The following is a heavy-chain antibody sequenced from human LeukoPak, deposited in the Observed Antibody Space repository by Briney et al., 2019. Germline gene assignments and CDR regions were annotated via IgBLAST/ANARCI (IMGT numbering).Heavy chain of an antibody. D-gene: IGHD6-13*01. Sequence: GGSLRLSCAASGFTFSSYAMSWVRQAPGKGLEWVSAISGSGGSTYYADSVKGRFTISRGNSKNTLYLQMNSLRAEDTAVYYCAKSGYSSSWYWFDPWGQGTLVTVSS. J-gene: IGHJ5*02. CDR3: AKSGYSSSWYWFDP. CDR2: ISGSGGST. V-gene: IGHV3-23*01. CDR1: GFTFSSYA.